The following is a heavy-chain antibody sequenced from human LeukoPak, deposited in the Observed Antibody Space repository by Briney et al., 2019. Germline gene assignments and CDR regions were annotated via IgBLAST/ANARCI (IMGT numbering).Heavy chain of an antibody. CDR1: GGTFSSYA. V-gene: IGHV1-69*05. D-gene: IGHD2-8*01. Sequence: SVKVSCKASGGTFSSYAISWVRQAPGQGLEWMGGIIPIFGTANYARKFQGRATITTDESTSTAYMELSSLRSEDTAVYYCARDRCTNGVCYTYYFDYWGQGTLVTVSS. CDR3: ARDRCTNGVCYTYYFDY. J-gene: IGHJ4*02. CDR2: IIPIFGTA.